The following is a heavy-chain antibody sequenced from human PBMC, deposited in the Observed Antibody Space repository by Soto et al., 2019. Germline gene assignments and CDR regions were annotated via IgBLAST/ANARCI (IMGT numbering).Heavy chain of an antibody. Sequence: QVQLVQSGAEVRKPGSSVKVSCKASGGTFSSYGVSWVRQAPGQGLEWMGGSIPISGIPNYAQKFQGRVTITADESTSTVDMELSSLRSEDTAVYYCARVRGSGSHNRAGLRRYYYYSAMDVWGQGTTVTVSS. CDR2: SIPISGIP. D-gene: IGHD3-10*01. CDR1: GGTFSSYG. CDR3: ARVRGSGSHNRAGLRRYYYYSAMDV. V-gene: IGHV1-69*12. J-gene: IGHJ6*02.